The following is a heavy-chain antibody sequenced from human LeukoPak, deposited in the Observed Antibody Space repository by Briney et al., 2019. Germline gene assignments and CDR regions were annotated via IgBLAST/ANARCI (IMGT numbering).Heavy chain of an antibody. CDR1: GLTLSSYA. CDR3: AREGMVYASDY. Sequence: GGSLRLSCAASGLTLSSYAMSWVRQAAGKGLEWVSVISDRGGSTYYADSVKGRFTISRDNAKNSLYLQMNSLRAEDTAVYYCAREGMVYASDYWGQGTLVTVSS. J-gene: IGHJ4*02. CDR2: ISDRGGST. V-gene: IGHV3-23*01. D-gene: IGHD2-8*01.